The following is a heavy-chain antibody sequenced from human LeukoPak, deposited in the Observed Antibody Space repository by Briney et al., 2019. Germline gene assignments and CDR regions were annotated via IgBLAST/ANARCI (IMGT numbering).Heavy chain of an antibody. CDR1: GFTFDASG. V-gene: IGHV3-9*01. D-gene: IGHD3-10*01. Sequence: GGSLRLSCAASGFTFDASGMHWVRQAPGKGLEWVSGISWNSDFLVYADSVKGRFTISRDNAKNSLFLQMNSLTPEDTALYYCARRSGSRELDYWGQGILVTVSS. CDR2: ISWNSDFL. J-gene: IGHJ4*02. CDR3: ARRSGSRELDY.